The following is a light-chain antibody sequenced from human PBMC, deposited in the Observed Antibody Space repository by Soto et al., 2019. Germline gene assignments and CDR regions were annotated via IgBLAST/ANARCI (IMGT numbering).Light chain of an antibody. Sequence: DIQMTQSPSTLSASVGDRVTITCRASQSISSWLAWYQQKPGKAPKLLIYDASSLETGVPSRFSGSGSGTDFTFTISSLQPEDIATYYCQQYDDLVTFGQGTRPEIK. CDR2: DAS. CDR3: QQYDDLVT. CDR1: QSISSW. V-gene: IGKV1-5*01. J-gene: IGKJ5*01.